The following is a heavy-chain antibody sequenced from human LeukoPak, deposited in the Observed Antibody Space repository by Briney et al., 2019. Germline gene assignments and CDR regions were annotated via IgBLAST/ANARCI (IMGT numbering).Heavy chain of an antibody. Sequence: QPGRSLRLSCAASGFTFSSYAMHWVRQAPGKGLEWVAVISYDGSNKYCADSVKGRFTISRDNSKGTLYLQMNSLRVEDTAVYYCVKVSDNFQFDYWGQGTLVTVSS. CDR1: GFTFSSYA. CDR3: VKVSDNFQFDY. V-gene: IGHV3-30*18. CDR2: ISYDGSNK. D-gene: IGHD1-1*01. J-gene: IGHJ4*02.